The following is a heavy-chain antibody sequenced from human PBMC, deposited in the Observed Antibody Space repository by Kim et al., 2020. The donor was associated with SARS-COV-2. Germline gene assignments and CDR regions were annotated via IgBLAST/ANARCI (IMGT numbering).Heavy chain of an antibody. CDR1: GGTFSSYA. J-gene: IGHJ4*02. CDR2: IIPIFGTA. D-gene: IGHD3-22*01. Sequence: SVKVSCKASGGTFSSYAISWVRQAPGQGLEWMGGIIPIFGTANYAQKFQGRVTITADESTSTAYMELSSLRSEDTAVYYCARGDSSGYYHTFDYWGQGTLVTVSS. V-gene: IGHV1-69*13. CDR3: ARGDSSGYYHTFDY.